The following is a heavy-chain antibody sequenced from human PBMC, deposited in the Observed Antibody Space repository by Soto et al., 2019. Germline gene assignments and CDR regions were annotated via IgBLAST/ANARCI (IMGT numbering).Heavy chain of an antibody. CDR3: ARSPGSSGTNDGRYNWFDP. Sequence: GASVKVSCKASGYTFTSYYMHWVRQAPGQGLEWMGIINPSGGSTSYAQKFQGRVTMTRDTSTSTVYMELSSLRSEDTAVYYCARSPGSSGTNDGRYNWFDPWGQGTLVTVSS. CDR2: INPSGGST. V-gene: IGHV1-46*01. CDR1: GYTFTSYY. J-gene: IGHJ5*02. D-gene: IGHD1-26*01.